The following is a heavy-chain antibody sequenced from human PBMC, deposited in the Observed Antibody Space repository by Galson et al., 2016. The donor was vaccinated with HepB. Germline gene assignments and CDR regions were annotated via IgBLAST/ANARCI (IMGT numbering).Heavy chain of an antibody. Sequence: SLRLSCAASGVNFRIYGMHWVRQAPGKGLEWVGVIWPDGSTKCYADSVKGRFTVSRDNSKNVLYLQMSSLRAEDTAVYYCVTGPGHIEELRANEEYFQDWGQGTLVTVSS. D-gene: IGHD2-21*01. J-gene: IGHJ1*01. CDR1: GVNFRIYG. V-gene: IGHV3-33*01. CDR2: IWPDGSTK. CDR3: VTGPGHIEELRANEEYFQD.